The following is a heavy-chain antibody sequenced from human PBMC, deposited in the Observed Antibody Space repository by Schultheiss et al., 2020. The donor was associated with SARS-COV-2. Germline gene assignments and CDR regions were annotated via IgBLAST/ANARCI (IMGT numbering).Heavy chain of an antibody. D-gene: IGHD2-21*02. CDR2: IYPGDSDT. J-gene: IGHJ2*01. CDR3: ARRKYCGGDGYSWYFDV. V-gene: IGHV5-51*01. CDR1: GYSFTSYW. Sequence: GGSLRLSCKGSGYSFTSYWIGWVRQMPGKGLEWMGIIYPGDSDTRYSPSFQGQVTISDDKSISTAYLQWSSLKASDTAMYYCARRKYCGGDGYSWYFDVWGRGTLVTVSS.